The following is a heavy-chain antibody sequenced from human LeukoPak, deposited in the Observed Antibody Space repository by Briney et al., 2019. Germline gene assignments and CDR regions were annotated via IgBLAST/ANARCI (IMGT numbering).Heavy chain of an antibody. CDR1: GYTFTGYY. V-gene: IGHV1-2*06. CDR2: INPNSGGT. D-gene: IGHD4-23*01. J-gene: IGHJ4*02. Sequence: ASVKVSCKASGYTFTGYYMHWVRQAPGQGLEWMGRINPNSGGTNYAQKFQGRVTMTRDTSISTAYMELSRLRSDDTAVYYCARDNGLDGGYDYWGQGTLVTVSS. CDR3: ARDNGLDGGYDY.